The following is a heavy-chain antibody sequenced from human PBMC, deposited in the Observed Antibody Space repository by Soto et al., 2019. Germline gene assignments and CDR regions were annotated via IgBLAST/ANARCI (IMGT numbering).Heavy chain of an antibody. D-gene: IGHD2-15*01. Sequence: PSETLSLTCAVYGGSFSGYYWSWIRQPPGKGLEWIGEINHSGSTNYNPSLKSRVTISVDTSKNQFSLKLSSVTAADTAVYYCARKHVGGYCSGGSCYSARPRSDPWGQGTLVTVSS. CDR3: ARKHVGGYCSGGSCYSARPRSDP. CDR2: INHSGST. V-gene: IGHV4-34*01. J-gene: IGHJ5*02. CDR1: GGSFSGYY.